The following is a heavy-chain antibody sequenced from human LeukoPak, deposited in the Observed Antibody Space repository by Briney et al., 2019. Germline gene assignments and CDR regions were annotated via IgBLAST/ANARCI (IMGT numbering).Heavy chain of an antibody. V-gene: IGHV1-46*01. CDR1: GYTFTSYY. CDR3: ARDSRPSYDSSGYYYPGDY. J-gene: IGHJ4*02. D-gene: IGHD3-22*01. Sequence: ASVKVSCKASGYTFTSYYMHWVRQAPGQGLEWMAIINPSGGSTSYAQKLQGRVTMTRDTSTSTVYMELSSLRSEDTAVYYCARDSRPSYDSSGYYYPGDYWGEGTLVTVSS. CDR2: INPSGGST.